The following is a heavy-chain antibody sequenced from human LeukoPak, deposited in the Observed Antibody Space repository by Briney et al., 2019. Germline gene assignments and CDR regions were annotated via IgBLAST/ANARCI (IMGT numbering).Heavy chain of an antibody. CDR3: ARFTRGPRSGELSPLDY. CDR1: GFTFSSYA. CDR2: ISGSGGST. Sequence: QSGGSLRLSCAASGFTFSSYAMSWVRQAPGKGLEWVSAISGSGGSTYYADSVKGRFTISRDNSKNTLYLQMNSLRAEDTAVYYCARFTRGPRSGELSPLDYWGQGTLVTVSS. J-gene: IGHJ4*02. V-gene: IGHV3-23*01. D-gene: IGHD3-16*02.